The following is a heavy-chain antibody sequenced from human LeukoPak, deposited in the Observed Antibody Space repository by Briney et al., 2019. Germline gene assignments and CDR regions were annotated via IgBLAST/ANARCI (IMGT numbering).Heavy chain of an antibody. CDR3: ASLGSIAYCGGDCPVYFDY. V-gene: IGHV4-39*01. D-gene: IGHD2-21*02. CDR2: IYYSGST. CDR1: GGSISSSSYY. Sequence: SETLSLTCTVSGGSISSSSYYWGWIRQPPGKGLEWIGSIYYSGSTYYNPSPKSRVTISVDTSKNQFSLKLSSVTAADTAVYYCASLGSIAYCGGDCPVYFDYWGQGTLVTVSS. J-gene: IGHJ4*02.